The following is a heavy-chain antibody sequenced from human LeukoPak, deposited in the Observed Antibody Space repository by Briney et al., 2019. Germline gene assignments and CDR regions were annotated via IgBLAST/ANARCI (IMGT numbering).Heavy chain of an antibody. CDR1: GFTFITYS. J-gene: IGHJ6*03. CDR3: ARASTTSSSWYLDDYYYYMDV. Sequence: RGSLRLSCAASGFTFITYSMNWVRQAPGKGLERVSPISSISSYTYYADSVKGRFTISRDNAKNSLYLQMNSLRAEDTAVYYCARASTTSSSWYLDDYYYYMDVWGKGTTVTVSS. V-gene: IGHV3-21*01. D-gene: IGHD6-13*01. CDR2: ISSISSYT.